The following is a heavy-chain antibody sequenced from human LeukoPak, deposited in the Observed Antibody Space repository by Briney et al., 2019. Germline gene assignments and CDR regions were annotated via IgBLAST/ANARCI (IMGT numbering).Heavy chain of an antibody. CDR1: GFTFSSHA. V-gene: IGHV3-23*01. J-gene: IGHJ4*02. CDR2: ISSTGRGT. CDR3: ARRDNSDWYSLDY. Sequence: PGGSLRLSCAASGFTFSSHAMSWVRQAPGKGLEWVSSISSTGRGTYYVDSVKGRFTISRDSSKNTLSLQMSSLETEDTAVYYCARRDNSDWYSLDYWGQGTLVTVSS. D-gene: IGHD6-19*01.